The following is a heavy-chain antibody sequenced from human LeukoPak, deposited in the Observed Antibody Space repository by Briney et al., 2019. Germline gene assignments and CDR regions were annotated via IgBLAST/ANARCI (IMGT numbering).Heavy chain of an antibody. Sequence: PGGSLRLSCAASGFTFSNAWMSWVRQPPGKGLEWIGSIYYSGSTYYNPSLKSRVTISVDTSKNQFSLKLSSVTAADTAVYYCASYGSGNYFDYWGQGTLVTVSS. CDR2: IYYSGST. J-gene: IGHJ4*02. D-gene: IGHD3-10*01. CDR3: ASYGSGNYFDY. V-gene: IGHV4-38-2*01. CDR1: GFTFSNAW.